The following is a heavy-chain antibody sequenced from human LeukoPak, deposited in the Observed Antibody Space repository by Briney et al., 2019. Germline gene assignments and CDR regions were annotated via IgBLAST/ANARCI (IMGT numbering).Heavy chain of an antibody. Sequence: GGSLSLSCAPPGFTFSDYYMSWSRHSQVMGLQWVSYISSSGSTKYYADSVKGRFTISRDNAKNSYLQMKSLRAEDTAVYYCARDGHAYGHGSPHYWGQGTLVTVSS. V-gene: IGHV3-11*01. CDR1: GFTFSDYY. CDR2: ISSSGSTK. D-gene: IGHD3-10*01. CDR3: ARDGHAYGHGSPHY. J-gene: IGHJ4*02.